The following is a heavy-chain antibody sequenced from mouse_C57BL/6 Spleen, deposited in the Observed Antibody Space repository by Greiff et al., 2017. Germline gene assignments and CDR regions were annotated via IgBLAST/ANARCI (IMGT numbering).Heavy chain of an antibody. CDR3: ARDYTTVVGGYAMDY. V-gene: IGHV5-17*01. CDR2: ISSGSSTI. CDR1: GFTFSDYG. Sequence: DVLLVESGGGLVKPGGSLKLSCAASGFTFSDYGMHWVRQAPEQGLEWVAYISSGSSTIYYADTVKGRFTISRDNAKNTLFLQRTSLRSEDTAMYCCARDYTTVVGGYAMDYWGQGTSVTVSS. J-gene: IGHJ4*01. D-gene: IGHD1-1*01.